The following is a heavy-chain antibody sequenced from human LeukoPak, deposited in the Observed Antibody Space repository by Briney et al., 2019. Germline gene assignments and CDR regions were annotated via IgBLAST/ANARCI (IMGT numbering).Heavy chain of an antibody. J-gene: IGHJ4*02. CDR3: VRDLGYDILTGYAPFDY. D-gene: IGHD3-9*01. V-gene: IGHV3-21*01. CDR1: GFTFSSYS. Sequence: GGSLRLSCAASGFTFSSYSMNWVRQAPGKGLEWVSSISSSSSYIYYADSVKGRFTISRDNAKNSLYLQMNSLRAEDTAVYYCVRDLGYDILTGYAPFDYWGQGTLVTVSS. CDR2: ISSSSSYI.